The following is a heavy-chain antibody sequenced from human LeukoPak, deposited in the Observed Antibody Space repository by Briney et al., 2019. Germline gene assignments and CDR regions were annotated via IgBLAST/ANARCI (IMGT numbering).Heavy chain of an antibody. CDR1: GFPFSSFA. V-gene: IGHV3-30*04. CDR3: ASSESSGWTV. J-gene: IGHJ6*04. Sequence: GRSLRLSCAASGFPFSSFAMHWVRQAPGKGLEWVAVIPYDGSYQYYADSVKGRFTISRDNAKNSLYLQMNSLRAEDTAVYYCASSESSGWTVWGKGTTVTVSS. CDR2: IPYDGSYQ. D-gene: IGHD6-19*01.